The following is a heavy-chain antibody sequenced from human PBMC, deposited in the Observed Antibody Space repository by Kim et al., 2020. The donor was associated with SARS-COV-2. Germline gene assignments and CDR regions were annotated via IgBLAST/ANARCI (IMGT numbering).Heavy chain of an antibody. V-gene: IGHV3-30*04. J-gene: IGHJ5*02. Sequence: GGSLRLSCAASGFTFSSYAIHWVRQAPGKGLEWVAGISFDGREKYYADSVRGRFTISRDNSKNTLHLQMSSLRSEDTAVYYCARDSHPSTTLVQNGCDTWGQGTLVTVSS. CDR2: ISFDGREK. D-gene: IGHD1-7*01. CDR3: ARDSHPSTTLVQNGCDT. CDR1: GFTFSSYA.